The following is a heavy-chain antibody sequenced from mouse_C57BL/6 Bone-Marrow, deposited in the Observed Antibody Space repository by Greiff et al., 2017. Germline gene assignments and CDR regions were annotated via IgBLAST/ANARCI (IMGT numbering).Heavy chain of an antibody. J-gene: IGHJ4*01. Sequence: QVQLQQSGAELVRPGASVTLSCKASGYTFTDYEMHWVKQTPVHGLEWIGAIDPETGGTAYNQKFKGKAILTADKSSSTAYMELRSLTSEDSAVYYCTRGGYDGSSSYYAMDYWGQGTSVTVSS. CDR3: TRGGYDGSSSYYAMDY. D-gene: IGHD1-1*01. CDR2: IDPETGGT. V-gene: IGHV1-15*01. CDR1: GYTFTDYE.